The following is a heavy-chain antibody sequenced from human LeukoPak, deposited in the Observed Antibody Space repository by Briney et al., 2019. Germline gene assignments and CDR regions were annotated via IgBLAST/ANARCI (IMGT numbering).Heavy chain of an antibody. CDR1: GGTFSSYA. V-gene: IGHV1-69*04. D-gene: IGHD3-22*01. Sequence: SVKVSCKASGGTFSSYAISWVRQAPGQGLEWMGRIIPILGIANYAQKFQGRVTITADKSTSTAYMELSSLRSEDTAVYYCARDYDSSGYPNYWGQGTLVTVSS. J-gene: IGHJ4*02. CDR3: ARDYDSSGYPNY. CDR2: IIPILGIA.